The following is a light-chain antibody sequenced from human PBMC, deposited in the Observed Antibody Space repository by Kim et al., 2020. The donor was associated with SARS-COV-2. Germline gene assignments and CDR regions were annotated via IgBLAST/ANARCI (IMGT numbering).Light chain of an antibody. J-gene: IGLJ3*02. Sequence: APGKPAMITSGGNNIGRKSVHRYQQKQGQAPVLVIYYDSDRPSGIPERFSGSNSGNTATLTISRVEAGDEADYYCQVWDSSSDHPVFGGGTQLTVL. CDR2: YDS. V-gene: IGLV3-21*04. CDR1: NIGRKS. CDR3: QVWDSSSDHPV.